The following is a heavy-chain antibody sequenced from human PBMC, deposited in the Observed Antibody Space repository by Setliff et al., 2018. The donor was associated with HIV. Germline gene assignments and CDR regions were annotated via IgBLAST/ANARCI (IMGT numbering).Heavy chain of an antibody. V-gene: IGHV1-18*01. D-gene: IGHD3-22*01. J-gene: IGHJ4*02. CDR2: ISGYNGWT. Sequence: ASVKVSCKASGYTFTSYGVSWVRQAPGQGLEWMGLISGYNGWTKYPQKFQGRVTMTTDTSTSTVYMELTSLTSDDTAVYYCARGGDDYFDPSGFPHWGQGTLVTVSS. CDR1: GYTFTSYG. CDR3: ARGGDDYFDPSGFPH.